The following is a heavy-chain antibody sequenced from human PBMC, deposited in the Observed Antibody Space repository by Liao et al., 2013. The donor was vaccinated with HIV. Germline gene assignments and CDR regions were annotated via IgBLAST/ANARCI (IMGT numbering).Heavy chain of an antibody. J-gene: IGHJ4*02. CDR2: IFYSGSP. D-gene: IGHD6-13*01. CDR1: GGTISSYY. Sequence: QVQLQQWGAGLSKPSETLSLTCTVSGGTISSYYWSWIRQSPGKGLEWIGYIFYSGSPNYNPSLKSRVTMSVDTSKNQFSLKLSSVTAADTAVYYCAASTALYSSSWYFYFDNWGRGNPGHRLL. CDR3: AASTALYSSSWYFYFDN. V-gene: IGHV4-59*01.